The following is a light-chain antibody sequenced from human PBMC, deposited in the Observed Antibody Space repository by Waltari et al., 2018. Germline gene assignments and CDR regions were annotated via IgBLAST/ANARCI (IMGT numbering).Light chain of an antibody. CDR3: AAWDDTLSGLV. Sequence: QSVLTQSPSASGTPGQKVTISCNGSSSNIGRNYVYWYQQLPGTAPKLLIFKNNQRPSGVPDRFSDSKSGTSASLAINGLRSEDEADYYCAAWDDTLSGLVLGGGTKVTVL. J-gene: IGLJ3*02. V-gene: IGLV1-47*01. CDR2: KNN. CDR1: SSNIGRNY.